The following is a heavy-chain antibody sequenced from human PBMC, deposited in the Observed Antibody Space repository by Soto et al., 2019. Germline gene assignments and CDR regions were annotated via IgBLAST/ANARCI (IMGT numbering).Heavy chain of an antibody. CDR2: ISYDGRNE. D-gene: IGHD1-1*01. Sequence: QVQLVESGGCVVQPGRSLRLSCAASGFSFSAFGMHWVRQAPGKGLEWVGVISYDGRNEYYADSVRGRFTVSRDNSTSPLYLQMNSLRAEDTAVYYCAKSITTWGDSTGRGVVLDNWSPGTLVIVSS. CDR3: AKSITTWGDSTGRGVVLDN. CDR1: GFSFSAFG. V-gene: IGHV3-30*18. J-gene: IGHJ4*02.